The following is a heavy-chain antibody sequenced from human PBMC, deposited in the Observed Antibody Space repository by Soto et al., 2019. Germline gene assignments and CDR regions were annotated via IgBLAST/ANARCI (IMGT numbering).Heavy chain of an antibody. V-gene: IGHV3-53*01. J-gene: IGHJ6*02. D-gene: IGHD3-22*01. CDR1: GFTVSSNY. CDR3: ARDNYYDSSGYYYYYGMDV. Sequence: EVQLVESGGGLIQPGGSLRLSCAASGFTVSSNYMSWVRQAPGKGLEWVSVIYSGGSTYYADSVKGRFTISRDNSKNTLYLQMNSQRAEDTAVYYCARDNYYDSSGYYYYYGMDVWGQGTTVTVSS. CDR2: IYSGGST.